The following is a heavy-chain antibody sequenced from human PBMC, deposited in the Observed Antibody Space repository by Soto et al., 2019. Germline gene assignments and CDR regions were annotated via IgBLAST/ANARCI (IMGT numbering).Heavy chain of an antibody. CDR1: GGSFSGYY. J-gene: IGHJ4*02. CDR2: INHSGST. Sequence: PSETLSLTCAVYGGSFSGYYWSWIRQPPGKGLEWIGEINHSGSTNYNPSLKSRVTISVDTSKNQFSLKLSSVTAADTAVYYCARGPSRYSSSWYFYYWGRGTLVTVSS. V-gene: IGHV4-34*01. D-gene: IGHD6-13*01. CDR3: ARGPSRYSSSWYFYY.